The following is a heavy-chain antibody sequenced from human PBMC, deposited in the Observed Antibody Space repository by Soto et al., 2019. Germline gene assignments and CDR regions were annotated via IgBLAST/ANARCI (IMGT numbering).Heavy chain of an antibody. D-gene: IGHD3-3*02. CDR3: ARYTETLGPRAKGALVI. CDR1: GYPFCAYN. Sequence: QAQLVQSGAEMKKPGASVKVSCKATGYPFCAYNMNWVRQAPGQSLEWMGWINAGSGDKKYSQNYQCRSSMTSDTSASTVHMELTGLTAEDTAVYYCARYTETLGPRAKGALVILGQGPKVTVSS. CDR2: INAGSGDK. J-gene: IGHJ3*02. V-gene: IGHV1-3*01.